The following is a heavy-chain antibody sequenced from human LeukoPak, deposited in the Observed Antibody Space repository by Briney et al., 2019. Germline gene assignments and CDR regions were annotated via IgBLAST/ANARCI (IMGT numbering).Heavy chain of an antibody. D-gene: IGHD3-3*01. CDR3: AKDDFWSGYWAT. CDR2: ISGSGGST. J-gene: IGHJ4*02. Sequence: GGSLRPSCAASGFTFSSYAMSWVRQAPGKGLEWVSAISGSGGSTYYADSVKGRFTISRDNSKNTLYLQMNSLRAEDTAVYYCAKDDFWSGYWATWGQGTLVTVSS. CDR1: GFTFSSYA. V-gene: IGHV3-23*01.